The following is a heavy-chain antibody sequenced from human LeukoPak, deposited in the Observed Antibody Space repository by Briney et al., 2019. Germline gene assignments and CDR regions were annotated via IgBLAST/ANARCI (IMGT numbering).Heavy chain of an antibody. CDR2: IWYDGSNK. CDR1: GFTFSSYG. D-gene: IGHD5-24*01. V-gene: IGHV3-33*01. J-gene: IGHJ4*02. CDR3: ARVRSGGYNFHYFDY. Sequence: GGSLRLSCAASGFTFSSYGMHWVRQAPGKGLEWVAVIWYDGSNKYYADSVKGRFTISRDNSKNTLYLQMNSLRAEDTAVYYCARVRSGGYNFHYFDYWGQGTLVTVSS.